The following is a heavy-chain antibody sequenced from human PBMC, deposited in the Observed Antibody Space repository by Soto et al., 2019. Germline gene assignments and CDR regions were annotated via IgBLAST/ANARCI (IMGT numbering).Heavy chain of an antibody. V-gene: IGHV4-39*01. J-gene: IGHJ4*02. D-gene: IGHD2-15*01. CDR1: GGSVYSNGHY. Sequence: TSETLSLTCIVSGGSVYSNGHYWGWIRQPPGKGLEWIGSIDNNGVTNYNSSLKSQVTISRDTSKNQFSLRLTSVTAADTAVYYCGKILVGATGHTDADSWGPGTLVTVSS. CDR2: IDNNGVT. CDR3: GKILVGATGHTDADS.